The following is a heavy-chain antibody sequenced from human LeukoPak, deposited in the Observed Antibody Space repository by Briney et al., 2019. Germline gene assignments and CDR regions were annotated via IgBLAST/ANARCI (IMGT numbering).Heavy chain of an antibody. CDR1: GFTFDDYG. J-gene: IGHJ4*02. V-gene: IGHV3-20*04. Sequence: PGGXLRLSCAASGFTFDDYGMSWVRQAPGKGVEWVSGINWNGGSTVYADSVKGGFTISRDNAKISLYLQMNSLRAEDTALYYCARDPGSPRYCSSTSCYLYYWGQGTLVTVSS. D-gene: IGHD2-2*01. CDR2: INWNGGST. CDR3: ARDPGSPRYCSSTSCYLYY.